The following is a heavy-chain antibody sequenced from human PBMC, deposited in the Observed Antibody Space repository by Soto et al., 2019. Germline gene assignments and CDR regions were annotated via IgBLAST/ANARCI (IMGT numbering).Heavy chain of an antibody. Sequence: QVQLVESGGGLVEPGGSLRLSCAASGFIFTDYSLSWIRQAPGKGLEWVSYITKGGETTQHADSVKGRFTISRDNAKKVLFLQMNSLRAEDTAVYYCARDPQRRDGYNFDSRGRGTLVTVSS. J-gene: IGHJ4*02. D-gene: IGHD5-12*01. CDR2: ITKGGETT. CDR3: ARDPQRRDGYNFDS. V-gene: IGHV3-11*01. CDR1: GFIFTDYS.